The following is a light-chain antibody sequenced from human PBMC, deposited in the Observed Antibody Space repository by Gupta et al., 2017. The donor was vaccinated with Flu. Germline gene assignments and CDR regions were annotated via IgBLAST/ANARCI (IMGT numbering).Light chain of an antibody. V-gene: IGKV3-15*01. CDR3: QQYNNRPPGT. J-gene: IGKJ1*01. CDR1: QSVNNN. CDR2: GAF. Sequence: EIVMTQSPATLSVSPGERATLSCRASQSVNNNLAWYQQKSGQSPRLLIYGAFTRATGIPARFSGSGCGTEFTLTISSRQSEDFAIYYCQQYNNRPPGTFGQGTKVEIK.